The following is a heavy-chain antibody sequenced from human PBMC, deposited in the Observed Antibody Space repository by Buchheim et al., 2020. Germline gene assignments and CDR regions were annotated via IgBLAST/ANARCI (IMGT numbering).Heavy chain of an antibody. J-gene: IGHJ4*02. Sequence: EVQLVQSGAEVKKAGESLRISCETSGYSFNNYWIGWLRQLPGKGPEWMGLIYPSDSDARYSLSFEGQIAMSVDKSIKTAYPHLSALKASDSAMYYCARSWVPGRFDSWGKGTLVTVSS. CDR3: ARSWVPGRFDS. CDR2: IYPSDSDA. V-gene: IGHV5-51*01. CDR1: GYSFNNYW. D-gene: IGHD6-13*01.